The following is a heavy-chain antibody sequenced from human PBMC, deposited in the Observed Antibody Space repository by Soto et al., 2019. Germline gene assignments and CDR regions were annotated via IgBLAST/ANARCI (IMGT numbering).Heavy chain of an antibody. V-gene: IGHV3-30*18. J-gene: IGHJ4*02. CDR2: ISYDGSNE. D-gene: IGHD6-13*01. CDR3: ANALPATLVTPAFDQ. CDR1: GFTFSSYG. Sequence: QVQLVESGGGVVQPGRSLRLSCAASGFTFSSYGMHWVRQAPGKGLEWVAVISYDGSNEYYADSVKGRFTISRDNSKNTRNLQRNSLRAEDTAVYYCANALPATLVTPAFDQWGQGTLVTVSS.